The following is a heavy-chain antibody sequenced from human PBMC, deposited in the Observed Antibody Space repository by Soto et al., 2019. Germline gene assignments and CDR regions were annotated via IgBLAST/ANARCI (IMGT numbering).Heavy chain of an antibody. CDR3: ARDPDSGDYWGYFFDS. CDR1: GYTFAAYY. J-gene: IGHJ4*02. V-gene: IGHV1-2*02. D-gene: IGHD4-17*01. CDR2: INPTSGGT. Sequence: ASVKVSCKTSGYTFAAYYIHWIRQAPGQGLEWMGWINPTSGGTVYAQNFQDRVTMTRDTSISTAYMELRRLNSDDTAVYYCARDPDSGDYWGYFFDSWGQGTPVTLSS.